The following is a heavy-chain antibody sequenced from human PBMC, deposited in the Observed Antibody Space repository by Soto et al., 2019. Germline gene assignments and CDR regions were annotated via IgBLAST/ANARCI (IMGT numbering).Heavy chain of an antibody. D-gene: IGHD5-12*01. CDR1: GATFTSPT. CDR2: IIPILGIA. J-gene: IGHJ4*02. Sequence: GASVKVSRKASGATFTSPTSSWVRHVLVQGLEWMGRIIPILGIANYAQKFQGRVTITADKSTSTAYMELSSLRSEDTAVYYCARAPESSGYSDWGQGTLVTVSS. CDR3: ARAPESSGYSD. V-gene: IGHV1-69*02.